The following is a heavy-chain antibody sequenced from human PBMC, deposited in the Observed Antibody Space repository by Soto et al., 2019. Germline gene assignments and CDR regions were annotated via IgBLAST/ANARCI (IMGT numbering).Heavy chain of an antibody. J-gene: IGHJ4*02. CDR3: ARERTSMIVVGTTDY. D-gene: IGHD3-22*01. V-gene: IGHV3-48*04. CDR1: GFSFSRYS. CDR2: ISSSGTSM. Sequence: GGSLRLSCAASGFSFSRYSMNWVRQAPGKGLEWLSYISSSGTSMYYGDSVKGRFTISRDNAKNTLYLQMNSLRAEDTAVYYCARERTSMIVVGTTDYWGQGTLVTVSS.